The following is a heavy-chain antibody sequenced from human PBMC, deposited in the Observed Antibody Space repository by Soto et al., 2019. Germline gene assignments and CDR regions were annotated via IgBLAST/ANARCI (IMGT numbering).Heavy chain of an antibody. D-gene: IGHD3-10*01. CDR3: AREGVHNYTEYYFDY. CDR2: ISGVRDYI. J-gene: IGHJ4*02. V-gene: IGHV3-21*06. Sequence: GGSLRLSCAASGFTFSYYPLHWVRLAPGKGLEWVSSISGVRDYIRYADSVRGRFAISRDNAKTSLYLQMNSLTAEDTAVYYCAREGVHNYTEYYFDYWGQGTLVTVSS. CDR1: GFTFSYYP.